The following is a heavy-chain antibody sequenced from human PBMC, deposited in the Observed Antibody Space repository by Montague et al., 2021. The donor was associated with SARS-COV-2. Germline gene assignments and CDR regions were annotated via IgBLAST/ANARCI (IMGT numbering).Heavy chain of an antibody. CDR1: GGSISSYY. D-gene: IGHD6-25*01. J-gene: IGHJ5*02. V-gene: IGHV4-4*07. CDR2: IYTSGST. CDR3: AGAEAATGTPDDP. Sequence: SETLSLTCTVSGGSISSYYWSWIRQPAGKGLEWIGRIYTSGSTNYNPSLKSRVTMSVDTSKNQFSLRLTSVTAADAAVYYCAGAEAATGTPDDPWGQGILVTVSS.